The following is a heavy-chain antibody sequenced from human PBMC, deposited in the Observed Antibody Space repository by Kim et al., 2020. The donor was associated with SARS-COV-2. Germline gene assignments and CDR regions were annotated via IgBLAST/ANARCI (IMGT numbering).Heavy chain of an antibody. D-gene: IGHD3-22*01. Sequence: RFTISRDDSKNTLYLQMNSLKTEDTAVYYCTTDPITMIPWPNYYYYGMDVWGQGTTVTVSS. CDR3: TTDPITMIPWPNYYYYGMDV. V-gene: IGHV3-15*01. J-gene: IGHJ6*02.